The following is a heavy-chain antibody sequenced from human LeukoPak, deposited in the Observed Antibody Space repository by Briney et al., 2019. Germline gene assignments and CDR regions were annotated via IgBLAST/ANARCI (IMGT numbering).Heavy chain of an antibody. J-gene: IGHJ4*02. CDR1: GGSFSGYY. D-gene: IGHD3-10*01. Sequence: SETLSLTCALYGGSFSGYYWSWLRQPPGEGREGLGEINHSGRPNYNPPLTSRVTISVDTSTNQFSLKLSSVTAADTAVCYCARVRLLWFGELLSSRTHFDYWGQGTLVTVSS. CDR2: INHSGRP. V-gene: IGHV4-34*01. CDR3: ARVRLLWFGELLSSRTHFDY.